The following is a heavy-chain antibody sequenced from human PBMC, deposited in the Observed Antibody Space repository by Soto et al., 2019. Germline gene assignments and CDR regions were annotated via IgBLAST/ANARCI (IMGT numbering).Heavy chain of an antibody. CDR3: GRAAEGIADYGIDI. CDR2: TWYDGSNK. D-gene: IGHD6-13*01. Sequence: QVQLVESGGGAVQPGGSLRLSCAASGFSFSDYGMHWVRQAPGKGLEWVAVTWYDGSNKNYGDSVKGRFTISRDNSKYRLYVQLISLRDDATAVYFCGRAAEGIADYGIDIWGQGTTGTVSS. CDR1: GFSFSDYG. V-gene: IGHV3-33*01. J-gene: IGHJ6*02.